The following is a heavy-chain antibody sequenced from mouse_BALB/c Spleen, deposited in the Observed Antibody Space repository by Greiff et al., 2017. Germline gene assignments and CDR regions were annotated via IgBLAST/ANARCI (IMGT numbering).Heavy chain of an antibody. D-gene: IGHD1-2*01. CDR1: GFTFSDFY. Sequence: EVNVVESGGGLVQPGGSLRLSCATSGFTFSDFYMEWVRQPPGKRLEWIAASRNKANDYTTEYSASVKGRFIVSRDTSQSILYLQMNALRAEDTAIYYCARDHYYGYGFAYWGQGTLVTVSA. V-gene: IGHV7-1*02. J-gene: IGHJ3*01. CDR3: ARDHYYGYGFAY. CDR2: SRNKANDYTT.